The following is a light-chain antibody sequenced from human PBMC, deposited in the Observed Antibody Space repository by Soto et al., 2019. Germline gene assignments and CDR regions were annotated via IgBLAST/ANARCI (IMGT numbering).Light chain of an antibody. Sequence: EIVLTQSPGTLSLSPGERATLSCRASQSVSSSYLAWYQQKPGQAPRLRIYGASRRATDIPDRFSGIGSGTDLNLTISRLETEDFAVYSCQQYGSSPPYTFGQGTKLEIK. CDR2: GAS. J-gene: IGKJ2*01. V-gene: IGKV3-20*01. CDR3: QQYGSSPPYT. CDR1: QSVSSSY.